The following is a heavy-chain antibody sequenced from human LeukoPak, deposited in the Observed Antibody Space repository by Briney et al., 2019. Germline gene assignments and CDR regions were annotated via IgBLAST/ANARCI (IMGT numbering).Heavy chain of an antibody. CDR1: GDTFTKYA. V-gene: IGHV1-18*04. D-gene: IGHD6-19*01. J-gene: IGHJ4*02. Sequence: GTSAKVSYKASGDTFTKYAIHWVRQAPGQRPEWMGWISAYNGNTNYAQKLQGRVTMTTDTSTSTAYMELRSLRSDDTAVYYCARRELAGPFDYWGQGTLVTVSS. CDR2: ISAYNGNT. CDR3: ARRELAGPFDY.